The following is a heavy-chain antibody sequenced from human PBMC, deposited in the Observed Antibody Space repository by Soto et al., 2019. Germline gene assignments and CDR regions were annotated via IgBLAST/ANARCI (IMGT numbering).Heavy chain of an antibody. J-gene: IGHJ4*02. Sequence: GASVKVSCKASGYTFTGYYMHWVRQVPGQGLEWMGWINPNSGGTNYAQKFQGRVTMTRDTSISTAYMELSRLRSDDTAVYYCARYDYVSGSSPFDYWGQGTLVTVSS. CDR2: INPNSGGT. D-gene: IGHD3-16*01. V-gene: IGHV1-2*02. CDR1: GYTFTGYY. CDR3: ARYDYVSGSSPFDY.